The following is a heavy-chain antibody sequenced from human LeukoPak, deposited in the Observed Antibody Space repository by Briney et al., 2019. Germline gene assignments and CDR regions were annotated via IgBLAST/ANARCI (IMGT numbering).Heavy chain of an antibody. CDR2: IIPIFGTA. CDR3: ARFSYSSGWYFYY. CDR1: GGTFSSYA. D-gene: IGHD6-19*01. Sequence: GASVKVSCKASGGTFSSYAISWVRQAPGQGLEWMGGIIPIFGTANYAQKFQGRVTITADESTSTAYMELRSLRSDDTAVYYCARFSYSSGWYFYYWGQGTLVTVSS. J-gene: IGHJ4*02. V-gene: IGHV1-69*13.